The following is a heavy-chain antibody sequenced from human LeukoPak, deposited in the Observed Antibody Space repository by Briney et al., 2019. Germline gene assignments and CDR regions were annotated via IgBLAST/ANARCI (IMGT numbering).Heavy chain of an antibody. Sequence: PSETLSLTCTVSGGSISSYYWSWIRQPPGKGLEWIGYIYYSGSTNYNPSLKSQVTISVDTSKNQFSLKLSSVTAADTAVYYCARELLNAPTPGAYWGQGILVTVSS. CDR3: ARELLNAPTPGAY. CDR2: IYYSGST. D-gene: IGHD2-21*01. J-gene: IGHJ4*02. CDR1: GGSISSYY. V-gene: IGHV4-59*01.